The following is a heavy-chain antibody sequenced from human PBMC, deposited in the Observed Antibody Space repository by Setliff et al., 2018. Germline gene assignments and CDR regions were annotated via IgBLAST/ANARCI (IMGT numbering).Heavy chain of an antibody. V-gene: IGHV1-8*02. CDR1: GYTFTAYD. D-gene: IGHD5-18*01. CDR3: AREGVDTRSSTDYRYYMDV. CDR2: MNXXXXXX. Sequence: ASVKVSCKASGYTFTAYDIVWVRQATGQGLEWMGWMNXXXXXXXXXQXFQGRVXXTRNTSVSTAYMELRSLRTEDTAVYYCAREGVDTRSSTDYRYYMDVWGKGTTVTVSS. J-gene: IGHJ6*03.